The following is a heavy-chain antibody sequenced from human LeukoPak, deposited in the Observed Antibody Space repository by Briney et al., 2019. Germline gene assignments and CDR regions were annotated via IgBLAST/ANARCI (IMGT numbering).Heavy chain of an antibody. Sequence: SVKVSCKGSGYTFTDYYMHWVRQAPGQGLEWMAKINPNSGATAYAERFQGRVTLTRDTSVSTMYMELRTLTSGDTAVYYCARPSDYGDYIDYWGQGTPVTVSS. CDR3: ARPSDYGDYIDY. V-gene: IGHV1-2*02. CDR2: INPNSGAT. D-gene: IGHD4-17*01. J-gene: IGHJ4*02. CDR1: GYTFTDYY.